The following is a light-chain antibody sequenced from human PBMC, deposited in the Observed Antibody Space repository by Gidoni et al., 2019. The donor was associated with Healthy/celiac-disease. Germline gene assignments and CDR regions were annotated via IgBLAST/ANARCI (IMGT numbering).Light chain of an antibody. CDR3: SSYTSSSLGDVV. J-gene: IGLJ2*01. V-gene: IGLV2-14*01. CDR2: EVS. CDR1: SSDVGGYNY. Sequence: QSALTQPASVSGSPGQSITISCTGTSSDVGGYNYVSWYQQHPGKAPKLMIYEVSNRPSGVSNRFSGSKSGNTASLTISGLQAEDEADYYCSSYTSSSLGDVVFGGGTKLTVL.